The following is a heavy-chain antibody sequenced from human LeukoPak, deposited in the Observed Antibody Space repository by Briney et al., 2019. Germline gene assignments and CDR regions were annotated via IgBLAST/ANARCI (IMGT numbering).Heavy chain of an antibody. CDR3: AKVSSLHTIGYFDY. Sequence: SVKVSCKASGYTFTSYGISWVRQAPGQGLEWMGGIIPIFGTANYAQKFQGRVTITADESTSTAYMELSSLRSEDTAVYYCAKVSSLHTIGYFDYWGQGTLVTVSS. CDR1: GYTFTSYG. V-gene: IGHV1-69*13. J-gene: IGHJ4*02. D-gene: IGHD2-2*01. CDR2: IIPIFGTA.